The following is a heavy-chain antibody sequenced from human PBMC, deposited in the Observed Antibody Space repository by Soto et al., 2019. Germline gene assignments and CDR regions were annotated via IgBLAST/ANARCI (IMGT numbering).Heavy chain of an antibody. J-gene: IGHJ4*02. V-gene: IGHV4-39*01. D-gene: IGHD3-3*01. Sequence: PSETLSLTCSVSGASISSSRSYWGWVRQPPGKGLEWIVSFYYTGGTYSTYYNPSLKSRVTISVDTSKSQFSLNLRSVTAADTAVYYCASPRHGTYAFLSGYYDLDYWGQGTLVNVSS. CDR2: FYYTGGT. CDR1: GASISSSRSY. CDR3: ASPRHGTYAFLSGYYDLDY.